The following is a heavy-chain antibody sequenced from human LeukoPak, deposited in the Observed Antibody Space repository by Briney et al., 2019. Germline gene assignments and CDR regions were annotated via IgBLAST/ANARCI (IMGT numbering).Heavy chain of an antibody. CDR2: IYSGGST. J-gene: IGHJ3*02. CDR3: AKPATGTTFDGFDI. Sequence: PGGSLRLSCAASGFTVSSNYMSWVRQAPGKGLEWVSVIYSGGSTYYADSVKGRLTISRDNSKNTLYLQMNSLRAEDTAIYYCAKPATGTTFDGFDIWGQGTVVTVSS. CDR1: GFTVSSNY. V-gene: IGHV3-53*01. D-gene: IGHD1-1*01.